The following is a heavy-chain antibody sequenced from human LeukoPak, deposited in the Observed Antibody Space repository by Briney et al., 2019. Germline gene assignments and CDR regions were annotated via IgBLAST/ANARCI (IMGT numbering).Heavy chain of an antibody. CDR3: ARGGKKFDP. CDR1: GFRFSGYW. CDR2: INHSGST. V-gene: IGHV4-34*01. J-gene: IGHJ5*02. Sequence: GSLRLSCAASGFRFSGYWMTWVRQPPGKGLEWIGEINHSGSTNYNPSLKSRVTISVDTSKNQFSLKLSSVTAADTAVYYCARGGKKFDPWGQGTLVTVSS.